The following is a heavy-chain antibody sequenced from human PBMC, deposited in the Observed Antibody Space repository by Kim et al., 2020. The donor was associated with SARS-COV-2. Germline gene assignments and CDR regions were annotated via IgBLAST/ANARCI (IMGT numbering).Heavy chain of an antibody. D-gene: IGHD6-19*01. CDR3: ARDEGSGWYSFSY. J-gene: IGHJ4*02. Sequence: YAQGFTGRFVFSLDTSVSTAYLQISSLKAEDTAVYYCARDEGSGWYSFSYWGLGTLVTVSS. V-gene: IGHV7-4-1*02.